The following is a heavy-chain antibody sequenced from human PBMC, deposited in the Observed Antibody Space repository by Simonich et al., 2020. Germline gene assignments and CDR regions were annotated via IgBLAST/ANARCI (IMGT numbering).Heavy chain of an antibody. D-gene: IGHD1-26*01. CDR3: ARGLIGGSYYY. CDR1: GGSFSGYY. CDR2: INHSERT. J-gene: IGHJ4*02. V-gene: IGHV4-34*01. Sequence: QVQLQQWGAGLLKPSETLSLTCAVYGGSFSGYYWSWIRQPPGKGLEWIGEINHSERTNYNPSLKSRVTISVDTSKNQFSLKLSSVTAADTAVYYCARGLIGGSYYYWGQGTLVTVSS.